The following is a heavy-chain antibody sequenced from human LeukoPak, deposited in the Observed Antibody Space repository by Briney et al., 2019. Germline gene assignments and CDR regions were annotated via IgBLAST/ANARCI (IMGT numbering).Heavy chain of an antibody. J-gene: IGHJ2*01. D-gene: IGHD3-10*01. Sequence: GGSLRLSCAASGFTFSNAWMSWVRQAPGKGLEWVGRIKSKTDGGTTDYAAPVKGRFTISRDDSKNTLYLQMNSLKTEDTAVYYCTTIGPKYYYGSGSSRYFDLWGRGTLVTVSS. CDR2: IKSKTDGGTT. V-gene: IGHV3-15*01. CDR3: TTIGPKYYYGSGSSRYFDL. CDR1: GFTFSNAW.